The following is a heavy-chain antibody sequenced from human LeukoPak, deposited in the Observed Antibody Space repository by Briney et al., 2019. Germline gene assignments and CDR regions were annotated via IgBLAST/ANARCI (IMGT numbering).Heavy chain of an antibody. D-gene: IGHD7-27*01. CDR2: ITRSSIYI. J-gene: IGHJ4*02. CDR3: ARGEVKTTGDFDGSLDY. Sequence: GGSLRLSCAASGFTFSSYSMDWVRHAPGKGLGWVSSITRSSIYIYYADSVKGRFTITRDNAKNSLYLQMDSLGAEDTAVYYCARGEVKTTGDFDGSLDYWGRGTLVTVSS. CDR1: GFTFSSYS. V-gene: IGHV3-21*01.